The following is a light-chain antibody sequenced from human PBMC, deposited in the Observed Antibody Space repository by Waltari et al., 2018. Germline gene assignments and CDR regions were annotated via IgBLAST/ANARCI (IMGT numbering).Light chain of an antibody. CDR2: GNS. Sequence: QSVLTQPPSVSGAPGQRVTISCTGSSSNIGAGSAVHWYQQLPGTAPKLLIYGNSNRPSGVPDRFSGSKSGTSASLAITGLQAEDEADDYCQSYDSSLSAHVVFGGGTKLTVL. CDR3: QSYDSSLSAHVV. V-gene: IGLV1-40*01. CDR1: SSNIGAGSA. J-gene: IGLJ2*01.